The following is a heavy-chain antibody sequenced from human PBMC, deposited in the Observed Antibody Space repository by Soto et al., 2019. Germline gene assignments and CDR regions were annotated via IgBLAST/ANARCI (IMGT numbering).Heavy chain of an antibody. CDR3: ASILANTYYYGMDV. V-gene: IGHV1-69*13. CDR2: IIPIFGTA. J-gene: IGHJ6*02. D-gene: IGHD2-21*01. CDR1: GGTFSSYA. Sequence: ASVKVSCKASGGTFSSYAISWVRQAPGQGLEWMGGIIPIFGTADYAQKFQGRVTITADESTSTAYMELSSLRSGDTAVYYCASILANTYYYGMDVWGQGTTVTVSS.